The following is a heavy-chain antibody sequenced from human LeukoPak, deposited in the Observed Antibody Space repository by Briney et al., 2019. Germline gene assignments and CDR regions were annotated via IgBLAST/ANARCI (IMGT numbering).Heavy chain of an antibody. Sequence: PGASLRLSCAASGFTFSSYAMSWVRQAPGKGLEWVSAISGSGGSTYYADSVKGRFTISRDNSKNTPYLQMNSLRAEDTAVYYCAKDLAITMIVVGLFDYWGQGTLVTVSS. J-gene: IGHJ4*02. CDR2: ISGSGGST. CDR1: GFTFSSYA. D-gene: IGHD3-22*01. CDR3: AKDLAITMIVVGLFDY. V-gene: IGHV3-23*01.